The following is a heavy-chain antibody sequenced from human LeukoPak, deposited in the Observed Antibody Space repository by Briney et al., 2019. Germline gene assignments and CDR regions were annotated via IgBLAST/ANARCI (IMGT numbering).Heavy chain of an antibody. CDR3: AASIAVAGTGGYYYYGMDV. CDR2: ISSSSSYI. D-gene: IGHD6-19*01. V-gene: IGHV3-21*01. Sequence: GGSLRLSCEASGFTFSSYSMNWVRPALGKGLERVSSISSSSSYIYYADPVKGRFTISRDNARNSLYLQMNSLRGEDTAVYYCAASIAVAGTGGYYYYGMDVWGQGTTVTVSS. CDR1: GFTFSSYS. J-gene: IGHJ6*02.